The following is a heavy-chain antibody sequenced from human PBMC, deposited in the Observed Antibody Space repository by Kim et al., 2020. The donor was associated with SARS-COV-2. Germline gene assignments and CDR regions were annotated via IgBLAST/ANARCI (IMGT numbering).Heavy chain of an antibody. D-gene: IGHD3-10*01. Sequence: STYYADSVKGRFTISRDNSKNTLYLQMNSLRAEDTDVYYCASTVWFELDYWGQGTLVTVSS. CDR3: ASTVWFELDY. J-gene: IGHJ4*02. CDR2: ST. V-gene: IGHV3-53*01.